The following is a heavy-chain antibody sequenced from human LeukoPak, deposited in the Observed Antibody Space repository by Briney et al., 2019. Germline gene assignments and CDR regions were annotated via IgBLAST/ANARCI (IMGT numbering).Heavy chain of an antibody. CDR1: GASISSYY. CDR2: IYYSGST. Sequence: SETLSLTCTVSGASISSYYWSWIRQPLGKGLEWIGHIYYSGSTNYSPSLKGRVTISVDPSKNQFSLKLSSMTAADSAVYYCARGPLGSFSSRGQGTLVTVSS. CDR3: ARGPLGSFSS. V-gene: IGHV4-59*01. J-gene: IGHJ4*02. D-gene: IGHD6-13*01.